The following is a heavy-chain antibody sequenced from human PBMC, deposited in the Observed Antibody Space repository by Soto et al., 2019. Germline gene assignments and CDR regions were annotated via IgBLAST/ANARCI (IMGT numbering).Heavy chain of an antibody. Sequence: PWGSLRLSYAASGFLFNSYPMHWVRQAPGKGLEWVARVSSEGTRTVYADSVKGRFTVSRDNSKNTLYLDLSRVRTEDTAVYYCATLGRAEHPTIDPWGPG. D-gene: IGHD1-1*01. V-gene: IGHV3-30-3*01. CDR1: GFLFNSYP. CDR2: VSSEGTRT. CDR3: ATLGRAEHPTIDP. J-gene: IGHJ5*02.